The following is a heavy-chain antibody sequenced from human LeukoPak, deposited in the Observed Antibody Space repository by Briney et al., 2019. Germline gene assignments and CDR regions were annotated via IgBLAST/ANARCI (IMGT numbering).Heavy chain of an antibody. Sequence: SETLSLTCTVSGASISSYSRSWIRQPAGKGLEWIGRIFSSGSTSYSPSLRGRVTMSVDTSKNQFSLKVNSVTAADTAVYYCARARGDGYNSGWYEDLDSWGQGTLVTVSS. D-gene: IGHD6-19*01. CDR3: ARARGDGYNSGWYEDLDS. V-gene: IGHV4-4*07. CDR1: GASISSYS. J-gene: IGHJ4*02. CDR2: IFSSGST.